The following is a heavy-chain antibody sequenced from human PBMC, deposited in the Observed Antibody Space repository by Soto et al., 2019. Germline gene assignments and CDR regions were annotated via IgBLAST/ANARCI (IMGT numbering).Heavy chain of an antibody. CDR3: AREGDFTMVRGIIVY. Sequence: QVQLVQSGAEVKKPGSSVKVSCKASGGSFSRDALSWVRQAPGQGLEWMGGLIPIFGSTFYAQRFQGRVTMTADESTNTAYMELSSLRSEDTAVYYCAREGDFTMVRGIIVYWGQGTLVTVSS. V-gene: IGHV1-69*01. J-gene: IGHJ4*02. CDR1: GGSFSRDA. CDR2: LIPIFGST. D-gene: IGHD3-10*01.